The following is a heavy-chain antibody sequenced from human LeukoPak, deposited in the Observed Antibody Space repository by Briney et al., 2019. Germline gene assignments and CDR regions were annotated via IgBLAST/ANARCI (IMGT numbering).Heavy chain of an antibody. CDR1: GFTFSSYG. Sequence: GGTLRLSCAASGFTFSSYGMSWVRQAPGKGLEWVSAISGSGGSTYYADSVKGRFTISRDNSKNTLYLQMNSLRAEDTAVYYCANAPLDYYDSSGYQGPFGYWGQGTLVTVSS. V-gene: IGHV3-23*01. J-gene: IGHJ4*02. CDR2: ISGSGGST. CDR3: ANAPLDYYDSSGYQGPFGY. D-gene: IGHD3-22*01.